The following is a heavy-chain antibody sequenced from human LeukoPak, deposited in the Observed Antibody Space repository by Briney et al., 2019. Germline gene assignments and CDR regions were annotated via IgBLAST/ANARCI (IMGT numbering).Heavy chain of an antibody. CDR3: AKSTGYSTTGRDFDS. CDR2: ISGGGATT. J-gene: IGHJ4*02. CDR1: GFTFSSYA. D-gene: IGHD6-13*01. V-gene: IGHV3-23*01. Sequence: QPGGSLRLSCAASGFTFSSYAMSWVRQVPGKGLEWVSDISGGGATTFYADSVKGRFTISRDNSKNTLYLQLSSLRAEDTAVYYCAKSTGYSTTGRDFDSWGRGTLVTVSS.